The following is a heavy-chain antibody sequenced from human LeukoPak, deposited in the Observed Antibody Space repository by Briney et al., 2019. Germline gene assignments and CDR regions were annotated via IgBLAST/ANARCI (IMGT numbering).Heavy chain of an antibody. D-gene: IGHD3-10*01. CDR3: ARDTSSSYGSGSDY. J-gene: IGHJ4*02. CDR1: GFTFDDYG. Sequence: GGSLRLSCAASGFTFDDYGMSWVRQAPGKGLEWVSGINWNGGSTGYADSVKGRFTISRDNAKNSLYLQMNSLRAEDTALYYCARDTSSSYGSGSDYWGQGTLVTVSS. CDR2: INWNGGST. V-gene: IGHV3-20*04.